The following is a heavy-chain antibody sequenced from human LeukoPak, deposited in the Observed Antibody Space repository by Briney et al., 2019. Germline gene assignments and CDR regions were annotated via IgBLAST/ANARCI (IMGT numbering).Heavy chain of an antibody. V-gene: IGHV4-59*01. CDR2: IYYSGST. CDR1: GGSISSYY. D-gene: IGHD3-10*01. Sequence: SETPSLTCTVSGGSISSYYWSWMRQPPGKGLEWIGYIYYSGSTNYNPSLKSRVTISVDTSKNQFSLKLSSVTAADTAVYYCARDRVTISMNAFDIWGQGTMVTVSS. CDR3: ARDRVTISMNAFDI. J-gene: IGHJ3*02.